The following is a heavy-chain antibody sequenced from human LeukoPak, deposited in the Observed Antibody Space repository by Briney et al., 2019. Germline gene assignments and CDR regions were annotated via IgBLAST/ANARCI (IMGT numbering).Heavy chain of an antibody. V-gene: IGHV1-18*01. CDR3: ARDLDQYRGRFGGFGHDF. CDR2: ISAYNGNT. CDR1: GYTFTSYG. D-gene: IGHD3-10*01. J-gene: IGHJ4*02. Sequence: ASVTVSCKASGYTFTSYGISWVRQAPGQGLEWMGWISAYNGNTNYAQKLQGRVTMTTDTSTSTAYMELRSLRSDDTAVYYCARDLDQYRGRFGGFGHDFWGQGTLVTVSS.